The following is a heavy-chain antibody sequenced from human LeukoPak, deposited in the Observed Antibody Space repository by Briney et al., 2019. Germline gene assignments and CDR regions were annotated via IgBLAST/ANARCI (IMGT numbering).Heavy chain of an antibody. D-gene: IGHD3-22*01. CDR2: VRGNGDGT. V-gene: IGHV3-23*01. Sequence: GGSLRLSCTASGFTFSSFAMSWVRQAPGKGLEWVSTVRGNGDGTYYADSVKGRFTISRDNSKNTLYLQMNSLRAEDTAVYYCARGQITMILWGQGTLVTVSS. J-gene: IGHJ4*02. CDR1: GFTFSSFA. CDR3: ARGQITMIL.